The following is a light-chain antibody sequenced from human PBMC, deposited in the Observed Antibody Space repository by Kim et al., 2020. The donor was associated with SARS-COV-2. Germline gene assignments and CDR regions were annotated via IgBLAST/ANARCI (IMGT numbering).Light chain of an antibody. V-gene: IGKV3-20*01. CDR2: GAS. J-gene: IGKJ1*01. CDR1: QSVSSSY. CDR3: QQYGSSPGT. Sequence: SPGERATLSCRASQSVSSSYLAWYQQKPGQAPRRLIYGASSRATGIPDRCSGSGSGTDFTLTISRLEPEDCAVYYCQQYGSSPGTFGQGTKVDIK.